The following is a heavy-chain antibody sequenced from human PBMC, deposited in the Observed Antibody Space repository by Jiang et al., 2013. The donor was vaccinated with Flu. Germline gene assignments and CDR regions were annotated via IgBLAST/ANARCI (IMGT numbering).Heavy chain of an antibody. CDR2: ISSNGGST. CDR3: VKDPFSGSFDAFDI. D-gene: IGHD1-26*01. CDR1: GFTFSSYA. J-gene: IGHJ3*02. V-gene: IGHV3-64D*06. Sequence: RLSCSASGFTFSSYAMHWVRQAPGKGLEYVSAISSNGGSTYYADSVKGRFTISRDNSKNTLYLQMSSLRAEDTAVYYCVKDPFSGSFDAFDIWGQGTMVTVSS.